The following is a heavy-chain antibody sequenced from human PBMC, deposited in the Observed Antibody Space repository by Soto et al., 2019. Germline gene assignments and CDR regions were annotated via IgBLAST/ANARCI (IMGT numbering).Heavy chain of an antibody. CDR2: IYPGDSDT. J-gene: IGHJ4*02. Sequence: PAESLKTSRKGSGYSFTSYWIGWVRHLPEKGLEWMGIIYPGDSDTRYRTSLQGQVTLSADTSISPAYLQRSSLKATDTAIYYCGRLAGGYSSSWYLDYWGQGTLVTVSS. D-gene: IGHD6-13*01. CDR3: GRLAGGYSSSWYLDY. CDR1: GYSFTSYW. V-gene: IGHV5-51*01.